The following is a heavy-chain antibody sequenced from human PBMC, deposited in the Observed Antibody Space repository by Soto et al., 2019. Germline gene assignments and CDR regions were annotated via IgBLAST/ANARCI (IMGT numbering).Heavy chain of an antibody. D-gene: IGHD5-12*01. V-gene: IGHV3-7*01. CDR1: GFTFDSYW. CDR2: IKQDGGQT. Sequence: VGSLRLSCAASGFTFDSYWMTWVRQAPGKGLEWVAHIKQDGGQTYYVGSVKGRFTISRDNAKTSLYLQMNRLRAEDTSVYFCARGGNGYENWPPYYYYGMDVWGQGTTVTVSS. J-gene: IGHJ6*02. CDR3: ARGGNGYENWPPYYYYGMDV.